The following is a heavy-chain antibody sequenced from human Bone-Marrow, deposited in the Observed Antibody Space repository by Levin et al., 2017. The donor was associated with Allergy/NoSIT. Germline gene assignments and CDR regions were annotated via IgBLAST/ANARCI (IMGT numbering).Heavy chain of an antibody. Sequence: GESLKISCAASGFTFSTYAMSWFRQGPGKGLEWVSAISGSGGSRYFADSVKGRFTVSRDNSKNTLYLQMDSLRAEDTAVYYCAKSGGWPFYFDSWGQGTLVTVSS. J-gene: IGHJ4*02. CDR1: GFTFSTYA. V-gene: IGHV3-23*01. CDR2: ISGSGGSR. D-gene: IGHD6-19*01. CDR3: AKSGGWPFYFDS.